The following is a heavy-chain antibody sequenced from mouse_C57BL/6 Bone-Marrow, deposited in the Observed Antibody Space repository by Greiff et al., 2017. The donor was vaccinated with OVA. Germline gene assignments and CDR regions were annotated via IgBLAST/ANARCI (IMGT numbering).Heavy chain of an antibody. V-gene: IGHV1-53*01. CDR1: GYTFPSYW. D-gene: IGHD1-1*01. J-gene: IGHJ2*01. Sequence: QVQLQQPGTELVQPGASVKLSCKASGYTFPSYWMHWVKQRPGQGLEWIGNINPSNGGTNYTEKFKSKATMTVDKPSITAYMPLSSLTAEDSAVYSCARGGTTVVFDYFDYWGQGTTLTVSS. CDR3: ARGGTTVVFDYFDY. CDR2: INPSNGGT.